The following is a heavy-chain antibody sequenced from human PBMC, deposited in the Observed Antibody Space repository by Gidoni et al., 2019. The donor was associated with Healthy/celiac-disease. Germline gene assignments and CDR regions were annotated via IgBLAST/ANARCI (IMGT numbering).Heavy chain of an antibody. J-gene: IGHJ3*02. CDR3: ASMYYYGSGSYSRAFDI. CDR1: GVTVSSYE. D-gene: IGHD3-10*01. V-gene: IGHV3-48*03. CDR2: ISRSGSTI. Sequence: EVQLVESGGGLVQPGGSRRRSGAASGVTVSSYEMNWVRQAPGKGLEWVSYISRSGSTIYYADSVKGRFTISRDNAKNSLFLQMNSLRAEDTAVYYCASMYYYGSGSYSRAFDIWGQGTMVTVSS.